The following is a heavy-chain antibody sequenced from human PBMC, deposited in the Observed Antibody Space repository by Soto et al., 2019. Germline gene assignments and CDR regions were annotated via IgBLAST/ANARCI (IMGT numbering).Heavy chain of an antibody. Sequence: PGESLKMSFKGSVYSFTDHWIAWVRQMPGKGLEWMGIVNPEDCDTRYNPSFQGQVTISRDNAKNSLYLQMNSLRAEDTAVYYCARDLGYYDSSGYFDYWGQGTLVTVSS. CDR2: VNPEDCDT. CDR1: VYSFTDHW. J-gene: IGHJ4*02. D-gene: IGHD3-22*01. CDR3: ARDLGYYDSSGYFDY. V-gene: IGHV5-51*01.